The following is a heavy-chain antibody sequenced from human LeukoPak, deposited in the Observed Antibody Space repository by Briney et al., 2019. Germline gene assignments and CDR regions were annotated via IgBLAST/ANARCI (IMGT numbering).Heavy chain of an antibody. D-gene: IGHD6-13*01. V-gene: IGHV4-4*09. CDR2: IYTSGST. CDR1: GGFISGYY. CDR3: ARCSSSRYANFDY. Sequence: SETLSLTCTVSGGFISGYYWSWIRQPPGKGLEWIGYIYTSGSTNYNPSLKSRVNISVDTSKNQFSLNLTSETAADTAVYYCARCSSSRYANFDYWGQGTLVTVSS. J-gene: IGHJ4*02.